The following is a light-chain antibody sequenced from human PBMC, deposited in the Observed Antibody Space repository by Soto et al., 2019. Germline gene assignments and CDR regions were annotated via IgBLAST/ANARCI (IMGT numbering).Light chain of an antibody. V-gene: IGLV1-40*01. CDR2: DNS. Sequence: QSVLTQPPSVSVAPGQRVTISCTGGSSNIGAGYDVHWYQQLPGTAPKLLIYDNSHRPSGVPDRFSGSKSGTSASLAITGLQAEDEADYYCQSYDSSLSGYVVFGGGTKLTVL. CDR1: SSNIGAGYD. J-gene: IGLJ2*01. CDR3: QSYDSSLSGYVV.